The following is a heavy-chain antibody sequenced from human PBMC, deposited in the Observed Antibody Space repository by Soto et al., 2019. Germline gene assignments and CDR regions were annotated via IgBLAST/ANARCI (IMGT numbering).Heavy chain of an antibody. D-gene: IGHD3-22*01. Sequence: GGSLRPSCAASGFTFSDYYMSLIPQAPGKGLEWVSYISSSGSTIYYADSVKGRFTISRDNAKNSLYLQMNSLRAEDTAVYYCARGPYYYDSSGYGYWGQGTLVTVSS. CDR1: GFTFSDYY. V-gene: IGHV3-11*01. J-gene: IGHJ4*02. CDR3: ARGPYYYDSSGYGY. CDR2: ISSSGSTI.